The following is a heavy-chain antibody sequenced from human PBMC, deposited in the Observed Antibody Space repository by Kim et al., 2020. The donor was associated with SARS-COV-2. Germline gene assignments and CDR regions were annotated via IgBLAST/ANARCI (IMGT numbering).Heavy chain of an antibody. CDR3: ARDGVGYDFWSGYYTYWKRYYFDY. D-gene: IGHD3-3*01. CDR2: ISSSSSYI. V-gene: IGHV3-21*01. CDR1: GFTFSSYS. Sequence: GGSLRLSCAASGFTFSSYSMNWVRQAPGKGLEWVSSISSSSSYIYYADSVKGRFTISRDNAKNSLYLQMNSLRAEDTAVYYCARDGVGYDFWSGYYTYWKRYYFDYWGQGTLVTVSS. J-gene: IGHJ4*02.